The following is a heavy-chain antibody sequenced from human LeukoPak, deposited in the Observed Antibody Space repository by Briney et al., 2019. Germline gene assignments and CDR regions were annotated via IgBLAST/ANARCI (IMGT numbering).Heavy chain of an antibody. D-gene: IGHD2-2*01. Sequence: KPGRSLRLSCAASGFTFSDYYMSWIRQAPGKGLEWVSYISSRDNTIYYADSVKGRFTVSRDNAKNSLYLQMNSLRAEDTAVYYCARVSSSSLFDYWGQGTLVTVSS. CDR2: ISSRDNTI. CDR3: ARVSSSSLFDY. V-gene: IGHV3-11*04. CDR1: GFTFSDYY. J-gene: IGHJ4*02.